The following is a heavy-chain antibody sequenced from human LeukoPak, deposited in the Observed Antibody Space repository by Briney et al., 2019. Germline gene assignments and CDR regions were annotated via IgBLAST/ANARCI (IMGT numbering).Heavy chain of an antibody. V-gene: IGHV3-73*01. D-gene: IGHD2-21*01. CDR1: GFTFSGSA. J-gene: IGHJ4*02. Sequence: PGGSLRLSCAASGFTFSGSAIHWVRQASGKGLEWVGRIRSKANSYATAYAASVKGRFTISRDDSKNTAYLQMNSLKTEDTAVYYCTTCGGDCYSVGLYHFDYWGQGTLVTVSS. CDR3: TTCGGDCYSVGLYHFDY. CDR2: IRSKANSYAT.